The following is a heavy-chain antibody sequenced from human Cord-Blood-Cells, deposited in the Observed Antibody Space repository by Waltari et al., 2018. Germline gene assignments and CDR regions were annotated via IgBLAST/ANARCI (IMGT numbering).Heavy chain of an antibody. J-gene: IGHJ3*02. Sequence: EVQLVESGGGLVKTGGSLRLSCAASGFTFSNAWMRWVRQAPGKELEWGGRIKSKTDGGTTDYAAPVKGRFTISRDDSKNTLYLQMNSLKTEDPAVYYCTTAAYYDFWSGQTDAFDIWGQGTMVTVSS. CDR1: GFTFSNAW. CDR2: IKSKTDGGTT. CDR3: TTAAYYDFWSGQTDAFDI. V-gene: IGHV3-15*01. D-gene: IGHD3-3*01.